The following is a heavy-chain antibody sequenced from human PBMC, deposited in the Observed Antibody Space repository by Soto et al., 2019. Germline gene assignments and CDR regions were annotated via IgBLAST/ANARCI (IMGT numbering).Heavy chain of an antibody. CDR3: ARPREAGKNYYGVDV. J-gene: IGHJ6*02. CDR1: GYSFTSYW. Sequence: AGESLKISCKCAGYSFTSYWIGWVRQIPGKGLEWMGIIYPGDSDTRYSPSFQGQVTISADKSISTAYLQWSSLKASDTAMYYCARPREAGKNYYGVDVWGQGTTVTVSS. V-gene: IGHV5-51*01. D-gene: IGHD6-19*01. CDR2: IYPGDSDT.